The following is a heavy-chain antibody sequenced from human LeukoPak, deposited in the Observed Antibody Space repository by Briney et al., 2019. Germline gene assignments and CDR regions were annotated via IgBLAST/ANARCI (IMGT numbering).Heavy chain of an antibody. CDR1: GGSISSYY. J-gene: IGHJ3*02. Sequence: PSETLSLTCTVSGGSISSYYWSWIRQPPGKGLEWIGEINHSGNTNYNPSLKSRVTISVDTSKNQFSLKLSSVTAADTAVFYCAGRRVHNYDSRGYYSRPQRAFDIWGQGTMVTVSS. CDR3: AGRRVHNYDSRGYYSRPQRAFDI. D-gene: IGHD3-22*01. CDR2: INHSGNT. V-gene: IGHV4-34*01.